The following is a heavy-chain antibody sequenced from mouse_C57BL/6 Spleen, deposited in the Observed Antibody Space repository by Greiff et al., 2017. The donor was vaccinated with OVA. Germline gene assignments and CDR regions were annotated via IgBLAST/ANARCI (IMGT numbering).Heavy chain of an antibody. Sequence: EVQLQESGPELVKPGASVKIPCKASGYTFTDYNMDWVKQSHGKSLEWIGDINPNNGGTIYNQKFKGKATLTVDKSSSTAYMELRSLTSEDTAVYYCARYDGYYRRSDYWGQGTLVTVSA. J-gene: IGHJ3*01. CDR3: ARYDGYYRRSDY. CDR1: GYTFTDYN. CDR2: INPNNGGT. D-gene: IGHD2-3*01. V-gene: IGHV1-18*01.